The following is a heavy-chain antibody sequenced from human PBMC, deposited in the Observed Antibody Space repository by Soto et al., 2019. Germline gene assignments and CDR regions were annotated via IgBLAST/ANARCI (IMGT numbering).Heavy chain of an antibody. V-gene: IGHV4-59*01. CDR3: ARGRAGDYGLYYYYGMEV. J-gene: IGHJ6*02. CDR2: IYYSGST. CDR1: GGSISSYY. D-gene: IGHD2-21*02. Sequence: SETLSLTCTVSGGSISSYYWSWIRQPPGKGLEWIGYIYYSGSTNYNPSLKSRVTISVDTSKNQFSLKLSSVTAADTAVYYCARGRAGDYGLYYYYGMEVWGQGTTVTVSS.